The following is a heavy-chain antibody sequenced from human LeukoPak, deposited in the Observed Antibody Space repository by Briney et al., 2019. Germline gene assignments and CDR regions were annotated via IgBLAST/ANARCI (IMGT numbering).Heavy chain of an antibody. CDR2: ISGSSSSI. CDR3: ARDHDRSSLTVDY. V-gene: IGHV3-21*01. CDR1: GFTFSSYA. J-gene: IGHJ4*02. D-gene: IGHD6-13*01. Sequence: GGSLRLSCAASGFTFSSYAMNWVRQAPGKGLEWVSSISGSSSSIYYADSVKGRLTISRDNAKNSLYLQMNSLRAEDTAVYCCARDHDRSSLTVDYWGQGTLVTVSS.